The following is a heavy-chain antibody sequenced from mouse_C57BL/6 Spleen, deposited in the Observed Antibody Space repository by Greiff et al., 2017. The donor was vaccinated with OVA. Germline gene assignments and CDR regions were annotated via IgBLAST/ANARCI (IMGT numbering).Heavy chain of an antibody. CDR1: GVTCSDYG. V-gene: IGHV5-17*01. CDR3: ARTGPGAMDY. Sequence: EVQVVESGGGLVKPGGSLKLSCAASGVTCSDYGMNGVRQAPEKGLEWVAYISSGSSTIYYADTVKGRFTISRDNAKNTLFLQMTSLRSEDTAMYYCARTGPGAMDYWGQGTSVTVSS. J-gene: IGHJ4*01. CDR2: ISSGSSTI. D-gene: IGHD3-3*01.